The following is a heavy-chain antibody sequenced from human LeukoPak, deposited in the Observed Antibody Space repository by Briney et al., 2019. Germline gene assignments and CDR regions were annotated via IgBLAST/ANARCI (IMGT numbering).Heavy chain of an antibody. CDR3: ARCTTASTGWCNWFDP. J-gene: IGHJ5*02. D-gene: IGHD6-19*01. Sequence: PGGSLRLSCAASGFTFSSYEMNWVRQAPGKGLEWVAAVSGSGAGTYYADSVKGRFTISRDNSKTIMYLQMNSLRAEDTAIYYCARCTTASTGWCNWFDPWGQGTLVTVSS. V-gene: IGHV3-23*01. CDR1: GFTFSSYE. CDR2: VSGSGAGT.